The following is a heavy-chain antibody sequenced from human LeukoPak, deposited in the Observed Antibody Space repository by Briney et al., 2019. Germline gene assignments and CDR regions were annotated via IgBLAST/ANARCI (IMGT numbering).Heavy chain of an antibody. V-gene: IGHV4-61*08. D-gene: IGHD2-8*01. Sequence: SETLSLTCTVSGGSVRSGGYYWSWIRQPPGGGLWWIGYIYYSGGTSYNPSLKSRVTISVDTSKNQFSLKLSSLNAEDTAVYYCARDMAYYCTNGVCYMGNFDYWGQGTLVTVSS. CDR1: GGSVRSGGYY. CDR3: ARDMAYYCTNGVCYMGNFDY. J-gene: IGHJ4*02. CDR2: IYYSGGT.